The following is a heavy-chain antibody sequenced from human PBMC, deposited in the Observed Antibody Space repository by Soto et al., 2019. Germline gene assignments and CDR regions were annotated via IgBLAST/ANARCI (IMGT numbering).Heavy chain of an antibody. J-gene: IGHJ4*02. D-gene: IGHD3-3*01. Sequence: SQTLSLTCAISGDSVSSNSAAWNWIRQSPSRGLEWLGRTYYRSKWYNDYAVSVKSRITINPDTSKNQFSLQLNSVTPEDTAVYYCVRSITIFGVVTYYFDYWGQGTLVTVYS. CDR3: VRSITIFGVVTYYFDY. CDR2: TYYRSKWYN. CDR1: GDSVSSNSAA. V-gene: IGHV6-1*01.